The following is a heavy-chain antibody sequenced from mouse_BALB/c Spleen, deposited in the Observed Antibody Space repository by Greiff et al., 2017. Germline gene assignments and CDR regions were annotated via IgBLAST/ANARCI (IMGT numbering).Heavy chain of an antibody. CDR1: GYTFTSYT. CDR3: AREGNSGYGGYYAMDY. J-gene: IGHJ4*01. D-gene: IGHD3-1*01. CDR2: INPSSGYT. Sequence: QVQLQQSGAELARPGASVKMSCKASGYTFTSYTMHWVKQRPGQGLEWIGYINPSSGYTNYNQKFKDKATLTADKSSSTAYMQLSSLTSEDSAVYYCAREGNSGYGGYYAMDYWGQGTSVTVSS. V-gene: IGHV1-4*01.